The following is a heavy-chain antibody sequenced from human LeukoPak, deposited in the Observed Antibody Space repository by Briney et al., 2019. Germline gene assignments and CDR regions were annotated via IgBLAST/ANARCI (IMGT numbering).Heavy chain of an antibody. D-gene: IGHD3-22*01. CDR3: ARVSTYYYDSSGYYQSRHFDY. CDR1: GGSFRGYY. J-gene: IGHJ4*02. V-gene: IGHV4-34*01. CDR2: INHSGST. Sequence: PSETLSLTCAVYGGSFRGYYWSWIRQPPGKGLEWIGEINHSGSTNYNPSLKSRVTISVDTSKNQFSLKLRSVTAADTAVYYCARVSTYYYDSSGYYQSRHFDYWGQGTLVTVSS.